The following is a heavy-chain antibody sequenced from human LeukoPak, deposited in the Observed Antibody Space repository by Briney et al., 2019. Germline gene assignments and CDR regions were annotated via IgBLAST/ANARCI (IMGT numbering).Heavy chain of an antibody. CDR3: ARDRIRGAVIAAAGRPHFDY. CDR1: GFTFSDYY. CDR2: ISSSGSTI. D-gene: IGHD6-13*01. Sequence: PGGSLRLSCAASGFTFSDYYMSWIRQAPGKGLEWVSYISSSGSTIYYADSVKGRFTISRDNAKNSLYLQMNSLRAEDTAVYYCARDRIRGAVIAAAGRPHFDYWGQGTLVTVSS. J-gene: IGHJ4*02. V-gene: IGHV3-11*04.